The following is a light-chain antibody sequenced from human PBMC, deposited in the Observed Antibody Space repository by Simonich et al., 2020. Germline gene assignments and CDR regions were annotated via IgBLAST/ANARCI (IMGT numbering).Light chain of an antibody. J-gene: IGLJ2*01. V-gene: IGLV2-8*01. Sequence: QSALTQPPSASGSPGQSVTISCTGTSSDVGGYNYVSWYQQHPGKAPKVMIYEVSKRPSGVPDRFSCTKSGTTASLTVSGLQAEDEADYYCSSYAGSNNLVFGGGTKLTVL. CDR1: SSDVGGYNY. CDR2: EVS. CDR3: SSYAGSNNLV.